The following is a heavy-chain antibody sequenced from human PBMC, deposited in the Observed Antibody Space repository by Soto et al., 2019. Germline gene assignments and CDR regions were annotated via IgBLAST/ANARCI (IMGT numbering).Heavy chain of an antibody. CDR2: IYHSGST. D-gene: IGHD3-9*01. Sequence: QVQLQESGPGLVKPSGTLSLTCAVSSGSISSSNWWSWVRQPPGKGLEWIGEIYHSGSTNYNPSLKSRVTISVDKSKNQFSLKLSSVTAADTAVYYCARVKHNERYFVWLLFGAFDIWGQGTMVTVSS. CDR1: SGSISSSNW. CDR3: ARVKHNERYFVWLLFGAFDI. J-gene: IGHJ3*02. V-gene: IGHV4-4*02.